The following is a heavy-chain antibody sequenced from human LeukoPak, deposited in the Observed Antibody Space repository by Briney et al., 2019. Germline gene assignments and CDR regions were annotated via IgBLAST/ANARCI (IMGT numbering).Heavy chain of an antibody. Sequence: GGSLRLSCAASGFTFSSYAVSWVRQAPGKGLEWVSAISGSGGSTYHADSVRGRFTISRDNSKNTLYLQMNSLRAEDTAVYYCAKDKGITARFDYWGQGTLVTVSS. V-gene: IGHV3-23*01. J-gene: IGHJ4*02. CDR1: GFTFSSYA. CDR2: ISGSGGST. D-gene: IGHD1-20*01. CDR3: AKDKGITARFDY.